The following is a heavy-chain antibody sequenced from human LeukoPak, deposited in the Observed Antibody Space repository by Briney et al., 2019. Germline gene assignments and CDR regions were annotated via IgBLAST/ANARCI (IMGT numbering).Heavy chain of an antibody. CDR3: ARGSRAGWFGGIEDY. CDR2: IYYTGST. J-gene: IGHJ4*02. V-gene: IGHV4-59*01. CDR1: GDSISSYY. D-gene: IGHD3-10*01. Sequence: PSETLSLTCTVSGDSISSYYWSWIRQPPGKGLEWIGYIYYTGSTNYNPSLRSRVTISIDTSKNQFSLNLTSVTAADTAVYYCARGSRAGWFGGIEDYWGQGSLVTVSS.